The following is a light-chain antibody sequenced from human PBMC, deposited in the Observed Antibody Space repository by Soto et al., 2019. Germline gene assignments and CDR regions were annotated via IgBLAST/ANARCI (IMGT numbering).Light chain of an antibody. CDR1: HSISSSF. Sequence: IQMTQSPSSLSASVGDRVTITCRASHSISSSFLNWYQQKPGKAPKLLIFSASSLQSGVPSRFSGSGSGTDFTLTISSLQPEDFATYYCQQSYSTPTWTFGQATKV. CDR2: SAS. V-gene: IGKV1-39*01. CDR3: QQSYSTPTWT. J-gene: IGKJ1*01.